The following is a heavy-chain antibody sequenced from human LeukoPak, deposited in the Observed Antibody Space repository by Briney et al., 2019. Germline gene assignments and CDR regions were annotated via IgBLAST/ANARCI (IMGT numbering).Heavy chain of an antibody. D-gene: IGHD6-19*01. J-gene: IGHJ5*02. Sequence: GGSLRLSCAASGFTFSSYAMSWVRQAPGKGLEWVSSLSGSGGSTYYADSVKGRFTISRDNSKNTLYLQMNSLRAEDTAVYYCAKEPRIAVAGDNWFDLWGQGTLVTVSS. CDR1: GFTFSSYA. CDR2: LSGSGGST. CDR3: AKEPRIAVAGDNWFDL. V-gene: IGHV3-23*01.